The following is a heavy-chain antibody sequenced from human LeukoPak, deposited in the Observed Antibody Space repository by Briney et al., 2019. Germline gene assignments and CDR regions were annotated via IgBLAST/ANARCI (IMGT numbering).Heavy chain of an antibody. CDR1: GFTFSNYA. V-gene: IGHV3-49*04. CDR3: TRVRVYSSGWYFDY. J-gene: IGHJ4*02. Sequence: GGSLRLSCTASGFTFSNYAMSWVRQAPGKGLEWVGFIRSNSYGGTTHYPASVRGTFTISRDDSKSIAYLQMNSLKTGDTAVYYCTRVRVYSSGWYFDYWGQGTLVTVSS. CDR2: IRSNSYGGTT. D-gene: IGHD6-19*01.